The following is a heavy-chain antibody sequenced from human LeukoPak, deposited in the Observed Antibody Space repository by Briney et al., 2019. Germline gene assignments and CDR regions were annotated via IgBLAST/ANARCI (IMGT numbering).Heavy chain of an antibody. Sequence: GGSLRLSCAASAFTFSTYAMSWVRQAPGKGLEWVSGISNSGGSTFYADSVKGRFTISRDNSKNTLYLQMNSLRAEDTAVYYCARGGSYLSAFDIWGQGTMVTVSS. V-gene: IGHV3-23*01. D-gene: IGHD1-26*01. J-gene: IGHJ3*02. CDR3: ARGGSYLSAFDI. CDR2: ISNSGGST. CDR1: AFTFSTYA.